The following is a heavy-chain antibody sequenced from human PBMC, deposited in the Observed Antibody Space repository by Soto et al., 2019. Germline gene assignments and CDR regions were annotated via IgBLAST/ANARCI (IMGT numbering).Heavy chain of an antibody. CDR3: SSRLALILGRKGISPGGDAFEI. V-gene: IGHV1-18*01. Sequence: ASVKVSCKASGYTFTSYGISWVRQAPGQGLEWMGWISAYNGNTNYAQKKQVRVTMTTDTSTSTAYMELRSLRSDDTAVYYCSSRLALILGRKGISPGGDAFEIWGQGTMVTVSS. CDR2: ISAYNGNT. D-gene: IGHD2-15*01. CDR1: GYTFTSYG. J-gene: IGHJ3*02.